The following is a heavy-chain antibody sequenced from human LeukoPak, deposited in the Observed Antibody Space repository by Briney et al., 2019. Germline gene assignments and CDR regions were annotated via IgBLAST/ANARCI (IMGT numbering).Heavy chain of an antibody. CDR1: GFTFSTHW. V-gene: IGHV3-7*01. J-gene: IGHJ4*02. D-gene: IGHD3-22*01. Sequence: GGSLRLSCVASGFTFSTHWVSWVRQAPGKGLEWVANIKEDGSKTDYVAPVKGRFTISRDNAKNSVFLQMNSLSAEDTAIYYCAPQTMILVLGGQGTLVTVSS. CDR2: IKEDGSKT. CDR3: APQTMILVL.